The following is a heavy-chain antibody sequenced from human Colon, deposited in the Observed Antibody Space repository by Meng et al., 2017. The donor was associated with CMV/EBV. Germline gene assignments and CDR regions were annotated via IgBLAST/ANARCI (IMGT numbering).Heavy chain of an antibody. Sequence: LSCAASGFTFSTFSMNWVRQSPEKGLEWVSSITSSSSYIYYADSVKGRFTISRDNARNSLYLQMNSLRVEDTAVYYCARQVGGSPGYWGQGTLVTVSS. CDR2: ITSSSSYI. CDR3: ARQVGGSPGY. J-gene: IGHJ4*02. CDR1: GFTFSTFS. D-gene: IGHD1-26*01. V-gene: IGHV3-21*01.